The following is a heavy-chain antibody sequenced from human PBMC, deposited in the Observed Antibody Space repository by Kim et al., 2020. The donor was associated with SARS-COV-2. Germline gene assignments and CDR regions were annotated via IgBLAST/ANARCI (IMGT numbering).Heavy chain of an antibody. CDR1: GYTFTSYY. Sequence: ASVKVSCKASGYTFTSYYMHWVRQAPGQGLEWMGIINPRGGSTSYAQKFQGRVTMTRDTSTSTVYMELSSLRSEDTAVYYCARKAGHSVGATIKYYFDYWGQGTLVTVSS. CDR2: INPRGGST. J-gene: IGHJ4*02. V-gene: IGHV1-46*01. D-gene: IGHD1-26*01. CDR3: ARKAGHSVGATIKYYFDY.